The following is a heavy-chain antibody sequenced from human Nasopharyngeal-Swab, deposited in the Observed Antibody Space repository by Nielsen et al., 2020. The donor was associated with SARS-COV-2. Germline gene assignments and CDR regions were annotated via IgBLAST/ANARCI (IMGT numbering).Heavy chain of an antibody. J-gene: IGHJ4*02. CDR2: INWNGGMT. D-gene: IGHD1-7*01. Sequence: VRQAPGKGLEWVPGINWNGGMTAYADSVKGRFTISRDNAKNSLYLQMNTLTADDTASYYCARARSGTLDFRGQGTLVTVSS. CDR3: ARARSGTLDF. V-gene: IGHV3-20*03.